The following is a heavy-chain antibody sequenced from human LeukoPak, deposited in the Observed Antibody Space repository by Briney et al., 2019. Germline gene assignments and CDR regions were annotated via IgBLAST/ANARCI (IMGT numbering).Heavy chain of an antibody. CDR1: GYTFTGYY. CDR2: INPNSGGT. D-gene: IGHD3-22*01. V-gene: IGHV1-2*06. CDR3: ARVGYYESSGYYEY. J-gene: IGHJ4*02. Sequence: ASVKVSCKASGYTFTGYYIYWVRQAPGQGLEWMGRINPNSGGTNYAQKFQGRVTMTRDTSISTVYMELSRLRSDDTAVYYCARVGYYESSGYYEYWGQGTLVTVSS.